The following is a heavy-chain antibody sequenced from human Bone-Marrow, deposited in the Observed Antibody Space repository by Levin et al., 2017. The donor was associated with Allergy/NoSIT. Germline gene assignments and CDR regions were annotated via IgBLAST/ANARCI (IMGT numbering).Heavy chain of an antibody. V-gene: IGHV4-59*01. D-gene: IGHD1-1*01. CDR2: VFHSGNT. J-gene: IGHJ2*01. Sequence: SQTLSLTCNVSDGSFNDSYWGWLRQPPGKGLEWIGSVFHSGNTNSNPSLKSRVTILVDTSQNQFSLKLTSVTAADTAVYYCARDLGIMEGFFDIWGRGTLVTVSS. CDR1: DGSFNDSY. CDR3: ARDLGIMEGFFDI.